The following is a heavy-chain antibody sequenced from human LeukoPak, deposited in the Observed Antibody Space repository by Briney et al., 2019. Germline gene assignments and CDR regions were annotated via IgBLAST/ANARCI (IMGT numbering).Heavy chain of an antibody. CDR1: GYTFTSYD. CDR3: ARVALPGSGSRTLYYYYYMDV. D-gene: IGHD3-10*01. Sequence: GASVKVSCKASGYTFTSYDINWVRQATGQGLEWMGWMNPNSGNTGYAQKFQGRVTITRNTSISTAYVELSSLRSEDTAVYYCARVALPGSGSRTLYYYYYMDVWGKGTTVTISS. CDR2: MNPNSGNT. J-gene: IGHJ6*03. V-gene: IGHV1-8*03.